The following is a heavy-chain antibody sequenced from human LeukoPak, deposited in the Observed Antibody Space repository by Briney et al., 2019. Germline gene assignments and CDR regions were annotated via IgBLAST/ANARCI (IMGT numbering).Heavy chain of an antibody. Sequence: GGSLRLSCAASGFTVSSNYMSWVRQAPGKGLEWVSVIYSGGSTYYADCVKGRFTISRDNSKNTLYLQMNSLRAEDTAVYYCARGRDSSYNWFDPWGQGTLVTVSS. CDR3: ARGRDSSYNWFDP. J-gene: IGHJ5*02. CDR1: GFTVSSNY. D-gene: IGHD6-6*01. V-gene: IGHV3-53*01. CDR2: IYSGGST.